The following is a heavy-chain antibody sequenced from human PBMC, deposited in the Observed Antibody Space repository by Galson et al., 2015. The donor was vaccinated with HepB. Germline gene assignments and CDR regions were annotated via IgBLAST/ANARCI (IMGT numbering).Heavy chain of an antibody. D-gene: IGHD3-22*01. Sequence: SLRLSCAASGFTFSNAWMSWVRQAPGKGLEWVGRIKSKADGGTTDYAAPVKGRFTIARDESKNTLYLQMNSLKTEDTAVYYCTTGPGYDSSGYLFWGQGTLVTVSS. J-gene: IGHJ4*02. CDR3: TTGPGYDSSGYLF. CDR1: GFTFSNAW. V-gene: IGHV3-15*01. CDR2: IKSKADGGTT.